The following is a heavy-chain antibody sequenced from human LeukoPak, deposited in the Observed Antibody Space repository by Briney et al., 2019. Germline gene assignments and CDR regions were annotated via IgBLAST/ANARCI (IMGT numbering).Heavy chain of an antibody. CDR1: GFTVSSSG. V-gene: IGHV3-7*01. D-gene: IGHD3-9*01. J-gene: IGHJ4*02. CDR2: INGDGRDK. CDR3: ARGVDSAIDW. Sequence: PGGSLRLSFAPSGFTVSSSGMNWGRQPPREGREWVANINGDGRDKYYVGSVGGRFTISSDNADNALYLQMNSLRGDDTALYYCARGVDSAIDWWGQGTLVTVSS.